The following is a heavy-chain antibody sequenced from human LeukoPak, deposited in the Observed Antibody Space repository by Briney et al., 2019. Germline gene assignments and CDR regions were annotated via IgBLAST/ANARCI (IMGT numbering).Heavy chain of an antibody. J-gene: IGHJ6*02. CDR3: AREPFYYGSGSSYNGKYYYGMDV. CDR2: IYYSGST. D-gene: IGHD3-10*01. Sequence: SETLSLTCTVSGGSISSGGYYWSWIRQHPGKGLEWIGYIYYSGSTYYNPSLKSRVTISVDTSKNQFSLKLSSVTAADTAVYYCAREPFYYGSGSSYNGKYYYGMDVWGQGTTVTVSS. V-gene: IGHV4-31*03. CDR1: GGSISSGGYY.